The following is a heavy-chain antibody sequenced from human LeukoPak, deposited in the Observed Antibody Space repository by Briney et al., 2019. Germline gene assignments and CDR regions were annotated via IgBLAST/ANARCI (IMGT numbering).Heavy chain of an antibody. CDR1: GFTFGDYA. Sequence: GGSLRLSCTASGFTFGDYAMSWVRQAPGKGLEWVGFIRSKAYGGTTEYAASAKGRFTISRDDSKSIAYLQMNSLKTEDTAVYYCTRDGSGWYLDAFDIWGQGTMVTVSS. CDR2: IRSKAYGGTT. CDR3: TRDGSGWYLDAFDI. D-gene: IGHD6-19*01. J-gene: IGHJ3*02. V-gene: IGHV3-49*04.